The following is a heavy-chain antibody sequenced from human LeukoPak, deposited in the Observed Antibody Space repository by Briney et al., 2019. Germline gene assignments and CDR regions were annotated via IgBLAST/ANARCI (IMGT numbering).Heavy chain of an antibody. CDR3: ARFDFSSGLYRLDY. V-gene: IGHV6-1*01. D-gene: IGHD6-19*01. Sequence: SQTLSLTCAISGDSVSNNRATWNWIRQSPSRGLEWLGRTYYRSKWYNDYAVSVKSRITINPDTSKNQFSLQLNSVTPEDTAVYYCARFDFSSGLYRLDYWGQGSLVTVSS. CDR1: GDSVSNNRAT. J-gene: IGHJ4*02. CDR2: TYYRSKWYN.